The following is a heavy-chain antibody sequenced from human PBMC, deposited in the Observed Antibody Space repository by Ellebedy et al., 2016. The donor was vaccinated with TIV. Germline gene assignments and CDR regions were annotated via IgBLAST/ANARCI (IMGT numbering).Heavy chain of an antibody. V-gene: IGHV3-66*01. Sequence: GESLNISCAASGFTVSSKYMSWVRQAPAKGLEWVSVIFVDGNTHYADSVKGRFTISRDNSKDMVYLQMHSLRAEDTAMYYCVREDDYNGPYDYWGQGTLVTVSS. D-gene: IGHD3-10*01. J-gene: IGHJ4*02. CDR3: VREDDYNGPYDY. CDR1: GFTVSSKY. CDR2: IFVDGNT.